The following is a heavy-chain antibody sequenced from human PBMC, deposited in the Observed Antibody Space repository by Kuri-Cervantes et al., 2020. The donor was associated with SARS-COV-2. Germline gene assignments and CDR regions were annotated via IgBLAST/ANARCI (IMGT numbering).Heavy chain of an antibody. Sequence: SVKVSCKASGGTFSSYAISWVRQAPGQGLEWMGGIIPIFGTANYAQKFQGRVTITADESTSTAYMELSSLRSEDTAVYYCERDRRGATRPDAFDIWGQGTMVTVSS. D-gene: IGHD3-10*01. V-gene: IGHV1-69*13. CDR3: ERDRRGATRPDAFDI. CDR2: IIPIFGTA. J-gene: IGHJ3*02. CDR1: GGTFSSYA.